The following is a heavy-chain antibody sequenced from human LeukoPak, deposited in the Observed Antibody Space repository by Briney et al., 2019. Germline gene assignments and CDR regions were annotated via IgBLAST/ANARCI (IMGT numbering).Heavy chain of an antibody. V-gene: IGHV4-39*07. CDR3: ARRGRDGYNYAYYYYYYGMDV. J-gene: IGHJ6*02. CDR2: INHSGST. D-gene: IGHD5-12*01. Sequence: SETLSLTCTVSGGSISSSSYYWGWIRQPPGKGLEWIGEINHSGSTNYNPSLKSRVTISVDTSKNQFSLKLSSVTAADTAVYYCARRGRDGYNYAYYYYYYGMDVWGQGTTVTVSS. CDR1: GGSISSSSYY.